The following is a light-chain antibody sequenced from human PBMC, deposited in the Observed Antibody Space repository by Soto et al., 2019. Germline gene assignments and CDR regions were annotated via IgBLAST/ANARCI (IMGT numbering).Light chain of an antibody. CDR1: QSVSNN. CDR3: QQYDNWPYT. CDR2: GAS. Sequence: EIVMTHSPATLSVSPGERATLSCRASQSVSNNLAWYQQKPGQAPRLLIYGASTRATAIPARFSGSGSGTEFTLTISSRQSEDVAVYFCQQYDNWPYTFGQGTKLEIK. J-gene: IGKJ2*01. V-gene: IGKV3-15*01.